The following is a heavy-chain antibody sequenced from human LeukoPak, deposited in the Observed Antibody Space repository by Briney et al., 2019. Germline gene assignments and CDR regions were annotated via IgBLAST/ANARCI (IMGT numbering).Heavy chain of an antibody. CDR1: GGSISSSSYY. V-gene: IGHV4-61*02. D-gene: IGHD6-13*01. Sequence: PSETLSLTCTVSGGSISSSSYYWSWIRQPAGKGLEWIGRIYTSGSTNYNPSLKSRVTMSVDTSKNQFSLKLSSVTAADTAVYYCARGKIAAPCCNFDYWGQGTLVTVSS. J-gene: IGHJ4*02. CDR3: ARGKIAAPCCNFDY. CDR2: IYTSGST.